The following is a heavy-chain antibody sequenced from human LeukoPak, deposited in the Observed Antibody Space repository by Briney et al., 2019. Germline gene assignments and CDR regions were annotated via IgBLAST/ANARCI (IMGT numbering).Heavy chain of an antibody. CDR3: ARGVEPLAANTLAY. V-gene: IGHV3-53*01. J-gene: IGHJ4*02. CDR2: LHRDGNT. CDR1: GFTVITND. D-gene: IGHD1-14*01. Sequence: GGSLRLSCAASGFTVITNDMPWVRQAPGKGLEWVSVLHRDGNTKYADSVQGRFTISRDNSKNTLYLEMNSLSPDDTAVYYCARGVEPLAANTLAYWGQGTLVSVSS.